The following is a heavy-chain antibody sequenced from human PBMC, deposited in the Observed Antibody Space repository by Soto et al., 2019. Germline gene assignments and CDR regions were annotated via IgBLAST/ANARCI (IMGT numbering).Heavy chain of an antibody. CDR3: ARHKLGEWELLISWFDP. CDR1: GGSISSSSYY. J-gene: IGHJ5*02. Sequence: SETLSLTCTVSGGSISSSSYYWGWIRQPPGKGLEWIGSIYYSGSTYYNPSLKSRVTISVDTSKNQFSLKLSSVTAADTAVYYCARHKLGEWELLISWFDPWGQGTLVTVSS. D-gene: IGHD1-26*01. V-gene: IGHV4-39*01. CDR2: IYYSGST.